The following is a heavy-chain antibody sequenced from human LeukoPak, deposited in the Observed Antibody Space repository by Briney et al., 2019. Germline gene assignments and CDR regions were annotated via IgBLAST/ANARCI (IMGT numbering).Heavy chain of an antibody. Sequence: SETLSLTCAVYGGSFSNYYWSWIRQTPGKGMEWIGEINDSGRTNYNPSLMGRVTVSVDTSKNQFSLRLTSVTATDTAVYYCARRWNYGRNYYIDVWGKGAAVSVSS. D-gene: IGHD1-7*01. CDR2: INDSGRT. J-gene: IGHJ6*03. CDR3: ARRWNYGRNYYIDV. CDR1: GGSFSNYY. V-gene: IGHV4-34*01.